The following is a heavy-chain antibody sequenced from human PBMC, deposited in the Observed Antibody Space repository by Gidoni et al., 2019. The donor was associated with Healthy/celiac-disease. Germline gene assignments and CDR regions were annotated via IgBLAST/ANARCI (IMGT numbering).Heavy chain of an antibody. CDR3: AKDGARYYDSSGYYAPDAFDI. J-gene: IGHJ3*02. Sequence: EVQLLESGGGLVQPGGSLRLSCAASGCAFSSYAMSWVRQAPGKGLGWVSAISGSGGSAYDADSVKGRFTISRDKSKNTLYLQMNSLGAEDTAVYYCAKDGARYYDSSGYYAPDAFDIWGQGTMVTVSS. D-gene: IGHD3-22*01. CDR1: GCAFSSYA. CDR2: ISGSGGSA. V-gene: IGHV3-23*01.